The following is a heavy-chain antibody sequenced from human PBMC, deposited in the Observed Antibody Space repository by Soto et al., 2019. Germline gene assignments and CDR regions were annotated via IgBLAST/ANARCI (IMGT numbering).Heavy chain of an antibody. CDR1: GFSLSSRGVG. V-gene: IGHV2-5*01. J-gene: IGHJ3*02. CDR2: IMWNDDN. CDR3: AHYLSGYYYVSGSPCAFDI. Sequence: SGPTLVNPTQTLTLTCTFSGFSLSSRGVGVGWVRQPPGKALEWLALIMWNDDNHYSPSLKSRLTITKDTSKNQVVLTMTNMGPVDTATFYCAHYLSGYYYVSGSPCAFDIWGQGTMVTVSS. D-gene: IGHD3-10*01.